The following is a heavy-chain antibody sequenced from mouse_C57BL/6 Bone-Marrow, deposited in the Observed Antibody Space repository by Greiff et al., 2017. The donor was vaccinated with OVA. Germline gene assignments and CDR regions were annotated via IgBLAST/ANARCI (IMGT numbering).Heavy chain of an antibody. CDR3: ARHGGYYAFDY. CDR1: GFTFSSYG. J-gene: IGHJ2*01. CDR2: ISSGGSYT. D-gene: IGHD2-3*01. Sequence: EVKLVESGGDLVKPGGSLKLSCAASGFTFSSYGMSWVRQTPDKRLEWVATISSGGSYTYYPDSVKGRFTIYRDNAKNTLYLQMSSLKSEDTAMYYCARHGGYYAFDYWGQGTTLTVSS. V-gene: IGHV5-6*01.